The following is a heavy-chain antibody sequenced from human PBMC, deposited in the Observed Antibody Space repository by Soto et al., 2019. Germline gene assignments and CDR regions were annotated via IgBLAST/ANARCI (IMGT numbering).Heavy chain of an antibody. CDR3: AKESSSGWSPFDS. V-gene: IGHV1-2*02. J-gene: IGHJ4*02. Sequence: ASVKVSCKASGYTFTAYYIHWVRQAPGLGLQWMGWINPSSGGAIYAQKFQGRVTLTRDTSITTAYMEVSGLRSDDTAIYYCAKESSSGWSPFDSWGQGTRVTVSS. CDR1: GYTFTAYY. CDR2: INPSSGGA. D-gene: IGHD6-19*01.